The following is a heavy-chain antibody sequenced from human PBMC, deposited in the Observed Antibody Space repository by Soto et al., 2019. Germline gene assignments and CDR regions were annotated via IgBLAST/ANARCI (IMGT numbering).Heavy chain of an antibody. D-gene: IGHD3-3*01. J-gene: IGHJ5*02. CDR3: ARVWAGNYDFWSGYYPNTYNWVDP. V-gene: IGHV4-4*02. Sequence: SETLCLTCAVSGGFISSSNWWSWVRQPPGKGLEWIGEIYHSGSTNYNPSLKSRVTISVDKSKNQFSLKLSSVTAADTAVYYCARVWAGNYDFWSGYYPNTYNWVDPWGQGTLVTVS. CDR2: IYHSGST. CDR1: GGFISSSNW.